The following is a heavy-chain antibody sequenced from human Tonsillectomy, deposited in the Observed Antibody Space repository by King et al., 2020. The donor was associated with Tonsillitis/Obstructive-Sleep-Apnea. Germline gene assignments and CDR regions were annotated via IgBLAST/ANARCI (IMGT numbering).Heavy chain of an antibody. D-gene: IGHD6-6*01. J-gene: IGHJ6*03. CDR2: ISHSGGT. CDR3: ARGIREQLVQTYYYSYMDV. Sequence: VQLQQWGAGLVKPSGTLSLTCAVYGGSFSGYYWSWIRQPPGKGLEWIGDISHSGGTNYNPSLKSRVTISVDTSKKQFSLKLSSVTAADTAVYYCARGIREQLVQTYYYSYMDVWGKGPTVTVSS. CDR1: GGSFSGYY. V-gene: IGHV4-34*01.